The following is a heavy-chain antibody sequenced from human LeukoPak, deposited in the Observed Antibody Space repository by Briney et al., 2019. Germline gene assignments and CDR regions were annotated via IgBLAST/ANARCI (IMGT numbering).Heavy chain of an antibody. CDR3: ARYYFANARCSHIDY. D-gene: IGHD2-8*01. V-gene: IGHV4-59*01. CDR2: IHSTGSS. Sequence: SETLSLTCTVSGFAFSGFYWSWIRQPPGKGLEWIGYIHSTGSSNYSPSLKSRVSISVDTSMNQFSLKLSSVTAADTAVYYCARYYFANARCSHIDYWGQGTLVTVSS. CDR1: GFAFSGFY. J-gene: IGHJ4*02.